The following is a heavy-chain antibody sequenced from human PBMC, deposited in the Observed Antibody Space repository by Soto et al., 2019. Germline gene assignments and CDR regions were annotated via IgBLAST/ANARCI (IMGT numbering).Heavy chain of an antibody. CDR1: GGSISGSSYY. CDR2: IYYSGST. Sequence: SETLSLTCTVSGGSISGSSYYWGWIRQPPGKGLEWIGSIYYSGSTYYNPSLKSRVTISVDTSKNQFSLKLSSVTAADTAVYYCARTGYSSSWYSPRPRYMDVWGQGTTVTVSS. V-gene: IGHV4-39*01. D-gene: IGHD6-13*01. J-gene: IGHJ6*02. CDR3: ARTGYSSSWYSPRPRYMDV.